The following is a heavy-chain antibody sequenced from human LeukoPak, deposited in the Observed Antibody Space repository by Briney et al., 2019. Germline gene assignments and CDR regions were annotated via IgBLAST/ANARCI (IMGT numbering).Heavy chain of an antibody. CDR1: GGSFSGYY. J-gene: IGHJ4*02. CDR2: INHSGST. V-gene: IGHV4-34*01. CDR3: VGGDY. Sequence: PSETLSLTCVVYGGSFSGYYWSWIRQPPGKGLEWIGEINHSGSTNYNPSLKSRVTISVDTSKNQFSLKLSSVTAEDTAVYYCVGGDYWGQGTLVTVSS.